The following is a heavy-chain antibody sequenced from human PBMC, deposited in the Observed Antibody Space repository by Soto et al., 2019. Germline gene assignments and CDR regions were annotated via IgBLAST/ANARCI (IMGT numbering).Heavy chain of an antibody. CDR2: VYRSGIT. J-gene: IGHJ4*02. CDR3: AREDMSGTYYFDY. Sequence: ETLSLTWRVAGAYVNSETHFWSWIRQAPGKGLEWIGYVYRSGITNSNPALKSRVFVSADMARNQFYLTLDSVTPADTAVYSWAREDMSGTYYFDYWGPGIQVTVSS. CDR1: GAYVNSETHF. D-gene: IGHD1-26*01. V-gene: IGHV4-61*01.